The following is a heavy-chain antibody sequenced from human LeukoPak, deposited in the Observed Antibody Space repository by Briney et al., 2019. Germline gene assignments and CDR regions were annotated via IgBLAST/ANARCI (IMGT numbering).Heavy chain of an antibody. Sequence: PSETLSLTCSVSGGSISSSSYYWGWIRQPPGKGLEWIGSIYYSGSTYYNPSLKSRVTISVDTSKNQFSLKLSSVTAADTAVYYCARDRYGSGKGPFDSYYYLDVWGKGTTVTISS. CDR2: IYYSGST. CDR3: ARDRYGSGKGPFDSYYYLDV. D-gene: IGHD3-10*01. V-gene: IGHV4-39*07. J-gene: IGHJ6*03. CDR1: GGSISSSSYY.